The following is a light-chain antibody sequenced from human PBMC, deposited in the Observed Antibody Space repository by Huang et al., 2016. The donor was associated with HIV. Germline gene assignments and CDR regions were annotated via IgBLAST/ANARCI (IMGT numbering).Light chain of an antibody. CDR3: QQYNNWPLT. V-gene: IGKV3-15*01. Sequence: EIVLTQSPATLSVSPGERATLSCRASQSVGSNLACHQNIPGQPPRLLIYGASTSATGIPARCSGSGSETEFTLTISSLQSEDFAVYYCQQYNNWPLTFGGGTKVEIK. CDR1: QSVGSN. CDR2: GAS. J-gene: IGKJ4*01.